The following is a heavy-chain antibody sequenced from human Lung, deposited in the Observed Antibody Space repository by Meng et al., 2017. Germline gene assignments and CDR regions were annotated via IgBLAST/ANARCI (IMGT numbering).Heavy chain of an antibody. D-gene: IGHD6-13*01. J-gene: IGHJ4*02. Sequence: GGVVQPGRARGPSVAGSGFTFSGLGMHWVRQAPGKGLEWVAVIWYDGSNKYYADSVKGRFTISRDNSKNTLYLQMNSLRAEDTAVYYCARGGWYSSSSRIDYWGQGTLVTVSS. V-gene: IGHV3-33*01. CDR3: ARGGWYSSSSRIDY. CDR1: GFTFSGLG. CDR2: IWYDGSNK.